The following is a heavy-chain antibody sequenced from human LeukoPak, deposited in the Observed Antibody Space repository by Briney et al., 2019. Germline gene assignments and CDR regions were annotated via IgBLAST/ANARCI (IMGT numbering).Heavy chain of an antibody. CDR2: ISSSSSYI. J-gene: IGHJ4*02. Sequence: GGSLRLSCTASGFPFIEYSMNWVRQAPGKGLEWVSSISSSSSYIYYADSVKGRFTISRDNAKNSLYLQMNSLRAEDTAVYYCARVGREPYYFDYWGQGTLVTVSS. D-gene: IGHD1-14*01. CDR1: GFPFIEYS. V-gene: IGHV3-21*01. CDR3: ARVGREPYYFDY.